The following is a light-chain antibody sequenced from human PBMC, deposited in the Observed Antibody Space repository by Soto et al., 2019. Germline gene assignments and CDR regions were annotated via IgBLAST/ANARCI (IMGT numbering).Light chain of an antibody. CDR3: QQYASSPPVT. CDR1: QSVSSSY. Sequence: EIVLTQSPGTLSLSPGERATLSCRASQSVSSSYLAWYQQKPGQAPRLLIYGASSRATGIPDRFSGSGSGTDFTLTISSLEPEAFAVYYCQQYASSPPVTFGQGTRLEIK. V-gene: IGKV3-20*01. CDR2: GAS. J-gene: IGKJ5*01.